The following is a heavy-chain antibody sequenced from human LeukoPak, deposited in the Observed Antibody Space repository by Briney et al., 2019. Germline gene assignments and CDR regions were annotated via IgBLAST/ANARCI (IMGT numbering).Heavy chain of an antibody. CDR2: ISGSGGST. CDR3: AKGWTQLWLEDY. D-gene: IGHD5-18*01. Sequence: PGGSQRLSCAASGFTFSSYAMSWVRQAPGKGLEWVSAISGSGGSTYYADSVKGRFTISRDNSKNTLYLQMNSLRAEDTAVYYCAKGWTQLWLEDYWGQGTLVTVSS. J-gene: IGHJ4*02. CDR1: GFTFSSYA. V-gene: IGHV3-23*01.